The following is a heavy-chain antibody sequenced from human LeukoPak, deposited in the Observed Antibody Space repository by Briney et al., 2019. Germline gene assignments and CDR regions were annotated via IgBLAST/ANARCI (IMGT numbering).Heavy chain of an antibody. D-gene: IGHD3-3*01. CDR1: GGTFSSYA. J-gene: IGHJ5*02. V-gene: IGHV1-69*05. Sequence: ASVKVSCKASGGTFSSYAISWVRQAPGQGLEWMGGIIPIFGTANYAQKFQGRVTITTDESASTAYMELSSLRSEDTAVYYCARVGIRFLHYGWFDPWGQGTLVTVSS. CDR2: IIPIFGTA. CDR3: ARVGIRFLHYGWFDP.